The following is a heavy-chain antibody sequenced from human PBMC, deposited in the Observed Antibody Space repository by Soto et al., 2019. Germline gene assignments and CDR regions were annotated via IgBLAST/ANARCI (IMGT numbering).Heavy chain of an antibody. CDR3: ARGITMVRGSDWFDP. V-gene: IGHV1-8*02. J-gene: IGHJ5*02. CDR1: GYTFTSYG. CDR2: MNPNSGNT. D-gene: IGHD3-10*01. Sequence: GASVKVSCKASGYTFTSYGINWVRQATGRGLEWMGWMNPNSGNTGYAQKFQGRVTMTRNTSISTAYMELSGLRSEDTAVYYCARGITMVRGSDWFDPWGQGTLVTVSS.